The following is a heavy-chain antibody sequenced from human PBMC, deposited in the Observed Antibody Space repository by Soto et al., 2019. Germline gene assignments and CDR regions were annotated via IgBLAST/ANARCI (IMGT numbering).Heavy chain of an antibody. CDR2: ISGSGP. V-gene: IGHV3-23*01. CDR3: AKDFGTEVREFFQH. CDR1: GFTFSSYA. Sequence: LRLSCAASGFTFSSYAMSWVRQAPGKGLEWVSTISGSGPYYADSVKGRFTISRDESKNTLFLHMNSLRAEDTAVYYCAKDFGTEVREFFQHWGQGTLVTVSS. D-gene: IGHD3-3*01. J-gene: IGHJ1*01.